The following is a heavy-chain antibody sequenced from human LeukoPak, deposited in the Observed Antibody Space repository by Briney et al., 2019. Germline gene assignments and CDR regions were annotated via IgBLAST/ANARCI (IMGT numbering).Heavy chain of an antibody. CDR2: SYCSGST. Sequence: PSETLSLTCTVSGGSISSSSYYWGWIRQPPGKGLEWIGSSYCSGSTYYNPSLKSRVTISVDTSKNQFALKLSSGTAADTAVYYCASLRSSYYDFWSGYLTDFDYWGQGTLVTVSS. D-gene: IGHD3-3*01. J-gene: IGHJ4*02. CDR1: GGSISSSSYY. CDR3: ASLRSSYYDFWSGYLTDFDY. V-gene: IGHV4-39*01.